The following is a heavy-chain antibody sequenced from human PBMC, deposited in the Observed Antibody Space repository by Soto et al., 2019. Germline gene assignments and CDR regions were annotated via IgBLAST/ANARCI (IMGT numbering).Heavy chain of an antibody. CDR3: ARGGVYSSSWYFDY. CDR2: IYYSGST. Sequence: QVQLQESGPGLVKPSQTLSLTCTVSGGSISSGGYYWSWIRQHPGKGLEWIGYIYYSGSTYYNPSLKSRVTISVDTSKNQFSLKLSSATAADTAVYYRARGGVYSSSWYFDYWGQGTLVTVSS. J-gene: IGHJ4*02. CDR1: GGSISSGGYY. D-gene: IGHD6-13*01. V-gene: IGHV4-31*03.